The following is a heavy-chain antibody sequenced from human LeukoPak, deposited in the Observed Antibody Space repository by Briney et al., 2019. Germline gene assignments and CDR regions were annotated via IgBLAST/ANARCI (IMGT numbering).Heavy chain of an antibody. J-gene: IGHJ4*02. CDR2: FDPEYQKT. V-gene: IGHV1-24*01. D-gene: IGHD6-19*01. CDR3: ARDFPYSSGWYYY. Sequence: ASVKVSCKLSGYSLTELSIHWVRQAPGKGLEWMGGFDPEYQKTIYAERFQGRVNMTTDTSTSTASMDLRSLRSDDTAVYYCARDFPYSSGWYYYWGQGTLVTVSS. CDR1: GYSLTELS.